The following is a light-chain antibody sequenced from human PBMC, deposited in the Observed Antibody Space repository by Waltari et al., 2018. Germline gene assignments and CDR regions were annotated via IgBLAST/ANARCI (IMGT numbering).Light chain of an antibody. Sequence: QSALTQPASVSGSPGQSITISCTGTSSDVGSYNLFSWYQQHPGKAPKLMIYEGSKRPSGVSNRFSGSKSGNMASLTISGLQAEDEADYYCCSHAGSSTLFGGGTKLTVL. V-gene: IGLV2-23*01. CDR3: CSHAGSSTL. CDR2: EGS. J-gene: IGLJ2*01. CDR1: SSDVGSYNL.